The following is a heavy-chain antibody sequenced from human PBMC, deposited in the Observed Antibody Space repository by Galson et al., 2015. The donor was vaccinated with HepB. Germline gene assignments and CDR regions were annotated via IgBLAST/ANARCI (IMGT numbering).Heavy chain of an antibody. V-gene: IGHV3-15*01. J-gene: IGHJ4*02. CDR3: TTALPYFPGHDSTSTDY. Sequence: SLRLSCAASGFTFSGSAMHWVRQASGKGLEWVGRIKSKTDGGTTDYAAPVKGRFTISRDDSKNTLYLQVNSLKTEDTAVYYCTTALPYFPGHDSTSTDYWGQGTLVTVSS. CDR1: GFTFSGSA. CDR2: IKSKTDGGTT. D-gene: IGHD3-22*01.